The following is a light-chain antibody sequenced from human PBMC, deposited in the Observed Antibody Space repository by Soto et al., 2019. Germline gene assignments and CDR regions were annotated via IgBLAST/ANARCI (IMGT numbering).Light chain of an antibody. CDR1: QSITSSF. CDR3: PQYGGSHILA. J-gene: IGKJ4*01. Sequence: EIVLTQSPGTLSLSPGERATLSCRASQSITSSFVAWYQQRPGQPPRLLIYAASTRATGIPDRFNGSGSGTDFTLTISILEPEDFSVYYCPQYGGSHILAFGGGTKVEI. CDR2: AAS. V-gene: IGKV3-20*01.